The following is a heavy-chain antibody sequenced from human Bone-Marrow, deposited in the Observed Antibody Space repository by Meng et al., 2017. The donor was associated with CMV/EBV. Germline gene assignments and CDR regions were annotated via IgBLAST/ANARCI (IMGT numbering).Heavy chain of an antibody. Sequence: SETLSLTCAVYGGSFSGYYWSWIRQPPGKGLEWIGEINHSGITNYNPSLKSRVTISVDTSKNQFSLKLSSVTAADTAVYYCARGRLSRYCSSTSCYTRGAFDIWGQGTMVTVSS. CDR2: INHSGIT. CDR1: GGSFSGYY. J-gene: IGHJ3*02. CDR3: ARGRLSRYCSSTSCYTRGAFDI. D-gene: IGHD2-2*02. V-gene: IGHV4-34*01.